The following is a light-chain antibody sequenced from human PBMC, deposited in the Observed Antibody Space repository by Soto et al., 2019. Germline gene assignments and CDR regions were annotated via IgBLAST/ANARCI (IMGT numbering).Light chain of an antibody. V-gene: IGKV1-5*03. CDR1: QSISVW. CDR2: KAS. J-gene: IGKJ1*01. CDR3: QQYNSYSPT. Sequence: DIQMTQSTSTLSASVGDRVTITCRASQSISVWLAWYQQKAGKAPNLLIYKASRLESGVPSRFSGSGSETEVTLTISGLQPGDSATYYCQQYNSYSPTFGQGTKVEVK.